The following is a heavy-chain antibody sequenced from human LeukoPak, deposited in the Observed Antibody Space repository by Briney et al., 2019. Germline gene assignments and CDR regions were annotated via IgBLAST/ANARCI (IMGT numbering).Heavy chain of an antibody. J-gene: IGHJ6*02. CDR3: AKGRGMDV. Sequence: GGPLRLPGEPSGFTFRGFWWSWARQPPGKGLEGVANIKQDGSEKYYVDSVKGRFTISRDNAKNSLFLQMNSLRAEDTAVYYCAKGRGMDVWGQGTTVTVSS. CDR1: GFTFRGFW. CDR2: IKQDGSEK. V-gene: IGHV3-7*01.